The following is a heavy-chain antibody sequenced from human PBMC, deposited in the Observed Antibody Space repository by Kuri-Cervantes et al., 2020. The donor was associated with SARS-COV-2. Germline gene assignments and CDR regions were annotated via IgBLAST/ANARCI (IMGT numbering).Heavy chain of an antibody. D-gene: IGHD3-16*01. CDR2: IIPIFGTA. CDR3: ARGLGDPSSGYFDY. V-gene: IGHV1-69*13. CDR1: GGTFSSYA. J-gene: IGHJ4*01. Sequence: VKVSCKASGGTFSSYAISWVRQAPGQGLEWMGGIIPIFGTANYAQKFQGRVTITTDESTSTAYMELSSLRSEDTAVYYCARGLGDPSSGYFDYWGQGTLVTVSS.